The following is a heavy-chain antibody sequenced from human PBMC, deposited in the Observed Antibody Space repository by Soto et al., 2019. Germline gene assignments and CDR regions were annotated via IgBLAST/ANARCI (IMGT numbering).Heavy chain of an antibody. CDR1: GGTFSSYT. D-gene: IGHD2-15*01. CDR3: ASVGVGCSGGSCYRLNDAFDI. CDR2: IIPILGIA. J-gene: IGHJ3*02. V-gene: IGHV1-69*02. Sequence: SVKVSCKASGGTFSSYTISWVRQAPGQGLEWMGRIIPILGIANYAQKFQGRVTITADKSTSTAYMELSSLRSEDTAVYYCASVGVGCSGGSCYRLNDAFDIWGQGTMVTVSS.